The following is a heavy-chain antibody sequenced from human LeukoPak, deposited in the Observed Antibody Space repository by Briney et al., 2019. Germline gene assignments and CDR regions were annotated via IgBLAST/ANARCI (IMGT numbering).Heavy chain of an antibody. V-gene: IGHV1-2*02. CDR3: AREGYCSSTSCYNDY. J-gene: IGHJ4*02. D-gene: IGHD2-2*02. CDR1: GFTFTGYY. Sequence: ASVMHSCKASGFTFTGYYLHWVRQAPGQGLEWMGWINPNSGGTNYAQKFQGRVTMTRDTSISTAYMELSRLRSDDTAVYYCAREGYCSSTSCYNDYGGRGTLVTVSS. CDR2: INPNSGGT.